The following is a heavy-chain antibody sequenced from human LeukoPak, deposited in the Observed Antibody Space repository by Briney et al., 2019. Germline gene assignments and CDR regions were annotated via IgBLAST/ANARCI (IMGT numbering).Heavy chain of an antibody. CDR1: GYTFTGHY. D-gene: IGHD1-26*01. CDR2: INPNSGGT. V-gene: IGHV1-2*02. Sequence: ASVRVSCKASGYTFTGHYMHWVRQAPGQGLEWMGWINPNSGGTNYAQKFQGRVTMTRDTSISTAYMELSRLRSDDTAVYYCARLEWELLNAFDIWGQGTMVTVSS. J-gene: IGHJ3*02. CDR3: ARLEWELLNAFDI.